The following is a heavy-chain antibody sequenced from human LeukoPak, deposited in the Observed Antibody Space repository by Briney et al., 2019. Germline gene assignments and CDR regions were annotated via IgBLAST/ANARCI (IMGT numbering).Heavy chain of an antibody. D-gene: IGHD3-22*01. CDR2: IYYSGTT. Sequence: RPSETLSLTCTVSGGSISSGGYYWIWIRQHPGKGLEWIGYIYYSGTTYYNPSLESRVTISVDTSKNQFSLKLSSVTAADTAVYYCVRNSNDYSYFDYWGQGTLVTVSA. CDR1: GGSISSGGYY. J-gene: IGHJ4*02. V-gene: IGHV4-31*03. CDR3: VRNSNDYSYFDY.